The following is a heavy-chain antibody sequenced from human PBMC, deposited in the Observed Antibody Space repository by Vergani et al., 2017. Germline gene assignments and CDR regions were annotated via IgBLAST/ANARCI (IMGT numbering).Heavy chain of an antibody. Sequence: QVQLVQSGAEVKKPGASVKVSCKASGYTFTSYGISWVRQAPGQGLEWMGWISAYNGNTNYAQKLQGRVTMTTDTSTSTAYMELRSLRADETAVYYCARVLWYCGCGSCQGDYYDSSGYYPDGMDVWGQGTTVTVSS. V-gene: IGHV1-18*01. J-gene: IGHJ6*02. CDR2: ISAYNGNT. CDR3: ARVLWYCGCGSCQGDYYDSSGYYPDGMDV. D-gene: IGHD3-22*01. CDR1: GYTFTSYG.